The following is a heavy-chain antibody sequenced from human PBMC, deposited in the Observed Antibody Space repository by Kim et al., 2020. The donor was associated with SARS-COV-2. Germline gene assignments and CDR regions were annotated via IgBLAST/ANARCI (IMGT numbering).Heavy chain of an antibody. Sequence: GGSLRLSCAASGFTFSSYSMNWVRQAPGKGLEWVSYISSSSSTIYYADSVKGRFTISRDNAKNSLYLQMNSLRDEDTAVYYCARDLTTFSSYYYGSGSYYNAPSAFDIWGQGTMVTVSS. D-gene: IGHD3-10*01. V-gene: IGHV3-48*02. CDR2: ISSSSSTI. CDR3: ARDLTTFSSYYYGSGSYYNAPSAFDI. CDR1: GFTFSSYS. J-gene: IGHJ3*02.